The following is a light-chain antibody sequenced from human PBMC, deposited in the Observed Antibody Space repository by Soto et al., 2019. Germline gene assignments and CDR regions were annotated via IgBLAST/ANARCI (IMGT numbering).Light chain of an antibody. CDR1: QGISNY. V-gene: IGKV1-27*01. CDR2: AAS. CDR3: QKYNSATLT. Sequence: DIQMTQSPSSLSASVGDRVTITCRASQGISNYLAWYQQKTGEVPKLLIFAASTLQSGVPSRFSGSGSGTDFTLTISSLQPEDVATYYCQKYNSATLTFGPGTKVDIK. J-gene: IGKJ3*01.